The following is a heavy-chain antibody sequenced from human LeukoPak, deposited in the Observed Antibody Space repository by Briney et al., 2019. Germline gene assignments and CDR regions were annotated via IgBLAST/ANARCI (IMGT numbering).Heavy chain of an antibody. CDR1: GFTVSSNY. Sequence: GGSLRLSCAASGFTVSSNYMSWVRQAPGKGLEWVSVIYSGGSTYYADSVKGRFTISRDNSKNTLYLQMNSLRAEDTAVYYCARPYDSSGYPLSPDAFDIWGRGTMVTVSS. CDR3: ARPYDSSGYPLSPDAFDI. CDR2: IYSGGST. J-gene: IGHJ3*02. D-gene: IGHD3-22*01. V-gene: IGHV3-66*04.